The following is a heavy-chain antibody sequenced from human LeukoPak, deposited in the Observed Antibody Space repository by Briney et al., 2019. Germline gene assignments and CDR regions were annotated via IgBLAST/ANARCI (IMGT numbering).Heavy chain of an antibody. J-gene: IGHJ5*02. CDR2: IYYSGST. V-gene: IGHV4-39*01. CDR1: GGSISSSGYY. D-gene: IGHD1-26*01. CDR3: ARHEYSGSYYGLSWFDP. Sequence: SETLSLTCTVSGGSISSSGYYWGWIRQPPGKGLEGIASIYYSGSTYYNPSLKSRGTISVDTSKNQLSLKLSSLTAADTAVYYCARHEYSGSYYGLSWFDPWGQGTLVTVSS.